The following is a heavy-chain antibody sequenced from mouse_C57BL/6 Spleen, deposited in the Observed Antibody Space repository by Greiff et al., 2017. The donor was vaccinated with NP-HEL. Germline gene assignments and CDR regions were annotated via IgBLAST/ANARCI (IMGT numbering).Heavy chain of an antibody. D-gene: IGHD1-1*01. J-gene: IGHJ2*01. V-gene: IGHV7-3*01. Sequence: EVMLVESGGGLVQPGGSLSLSCAASGFTFTDYYMSWVRQPPGKALEWLGFIRNKANGYTTEYSASVKGRFTISRDNSQSILYLQMNALRAEDSATYYCARGDYGSSFFDYWGQGTTLTVSS. CDR3: ARGDYGSSFFDY. CDR2: IRNKANGYTT. CDR1: GFTFTDYY.